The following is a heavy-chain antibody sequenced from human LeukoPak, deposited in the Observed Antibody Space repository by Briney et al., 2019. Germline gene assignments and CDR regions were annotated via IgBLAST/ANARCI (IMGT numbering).Heavy chain of an antibody. J-gene: IGHJ5*02. V-gene: IGHV4-34*01. D-gene: IGHD6-13*01. CDR2: INHSGST. Sequence: SETLSLTCAVYGGSFSGYYWSWIRQPPGKGLEWIGEINHSGSTNYNPSLKSRVTISVDTSKNQFSLKLSSVTAADTAVYYCAKEQSSYSSSLLRGGRKNWFDPWGQGTLVTVSS. CDR3: AKEQSSYSSSLLRGGRKNWFDP. CDR1: GGSFSGYY.